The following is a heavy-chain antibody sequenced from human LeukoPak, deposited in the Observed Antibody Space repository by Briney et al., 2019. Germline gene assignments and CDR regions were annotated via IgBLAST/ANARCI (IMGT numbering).Heavy chain of an antibody. CDR1: GYTLTELS. J-gene: IGHJ5*02. CDR2: INPSGGST. D-gene: IGHD2-15*01. Sequence: GASVKVSCKVSGYTLTELSMHWVRQAPGQGLEWMGIINPSGGSTSYAQKFQGRVTMTRDTSTSTVYMELSSLRSEDTAVYYCARDYCSGGSCYSWRYNWFDPWGQGTLVTVSS. V-gene: IGHV1-46*01. CDR3: ARDYCSGGSCYSWRYNWFDP.